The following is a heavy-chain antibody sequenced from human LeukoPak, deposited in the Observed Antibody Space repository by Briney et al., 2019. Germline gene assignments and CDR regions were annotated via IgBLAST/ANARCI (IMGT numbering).Heavy chain of an antibody. CDR1: GFTVSSHY. D-gene: IGHD5-18*01. V-gene: IGHV3-53*01. Sequence: GGSLRLSCAASGFTVSSHYMYSGGSTYYRDSVKGQFTVSRDDSKNTVYLLINTVRVEDTAVYYCATPEGGYGYYFLYWGQGTLVTVSS. CDR2: SGGST. J-gene: IGHJ4*01. CDR3: ATPEGGYGYYFLY.